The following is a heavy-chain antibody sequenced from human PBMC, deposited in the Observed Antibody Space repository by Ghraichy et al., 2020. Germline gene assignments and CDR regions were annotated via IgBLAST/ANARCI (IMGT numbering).Heavy chain of an antibody. V-gene: IGHV3-30*04. CDR2: ISHDGSYE. J-gene: IGHJ1*01. D-gene: IGHD6-19*01. CDR1: GFTFRSYA. Sequence: GGSLRLSCAASGFTFRSYAMHWVRQAPGKGLEWVAVISHDGSYESYTDSVKGRFTISRDNAKNTLYLQMNSLRAEDTAVYYCARDGGSGSEYFQHWGQGTLVTVSS. CDR3: ARDGGSGSEYFQH.